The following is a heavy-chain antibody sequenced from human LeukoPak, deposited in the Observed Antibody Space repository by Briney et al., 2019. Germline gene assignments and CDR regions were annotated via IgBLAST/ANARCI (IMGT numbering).Heavy chain of an antibody. V-gene: IGHV3-21*01. CDR1: GFTFSSYS. D-gene: IGHD3-10*01. J-gene: IGHJ3*02. CDR2: VSTGSNYI. CDR3: ARDIGLLWFGELTGAFDI. Sequence: GGSLRLSCTASGFTFSSYSLNWVRQAPGKGLEWVSSVSTGSNYIYYADSVKGRFTISRDNDKNSLYLQMNSLRAEDTAVYYCARDIGLLWFGELTGAFDIWGQGTMVTVSS.